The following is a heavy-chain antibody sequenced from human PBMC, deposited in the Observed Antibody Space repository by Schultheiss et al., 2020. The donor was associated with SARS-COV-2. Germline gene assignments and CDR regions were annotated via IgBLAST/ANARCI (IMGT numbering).Heavy chain of an antibody. CDR3: ASSNYDILTGPYYYYYGMDV. D-gene: IGHD3-9*01. Sequence: ESLKISCKGSGYSFTSYWISWVRQMPGKGLEWMGRIDPSDSYTNYSPSFQGHVTISADKSISNAYLQWSSLKASDTAMYYCASSNYDILTGPYYYYYGMDVWGQGTTVTVSS. CDR1: GYSFTSYW. V-gene: IGHV5-10-1*01. CDR2: IDPSDSYT. J-gene: IGHJ6*02.